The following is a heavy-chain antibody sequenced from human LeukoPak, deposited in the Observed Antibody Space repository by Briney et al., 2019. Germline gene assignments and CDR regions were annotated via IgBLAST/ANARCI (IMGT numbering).Heavy chain of an antibody. CDR2: IWYDGTSK. J-gene: IGHJ4*02. CDR3: ARSQSSSLIDY. Sequence: GRSLRLSCAASGFSLSAYSVHWVRQAPGKGLEWVAVIWYDGTSKDYADSVKGRFTFSRDNSKNTLYLQMNSLTVEDTAVYYCARSQSSSLIDYWGQGTLVTVSS. D-gene: IGHD6-13*01. CDR1: GFSLSAYS. V-gene: IGHV3-33*01.